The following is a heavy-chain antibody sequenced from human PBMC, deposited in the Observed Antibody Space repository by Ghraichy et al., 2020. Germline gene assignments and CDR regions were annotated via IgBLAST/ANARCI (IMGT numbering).Heavy chain of an antibody. CDR3: ARDLGSTNYYFDY. Sequence: GGSLRLSCAASGFTFSNYGFHWVRQAPGKGPEWVALIWYDGSNKYYADSVKGRFTISRDDSKNTLYLQMNSLRAEDTAVYYCARDLGSTNYYFDYWGQGTLVIVSS. J-gene: IGHJ4*02. CDR1: GFTFSNYG. D-gene: IGHD4/OR15-4a*01. V-gene: IGHV3-33*01. CDR2: IWYDGSNK.